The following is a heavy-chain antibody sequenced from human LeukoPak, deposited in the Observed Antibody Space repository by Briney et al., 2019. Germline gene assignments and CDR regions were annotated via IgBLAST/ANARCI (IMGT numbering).Heavy chain of an antibody. CDR1: GYTFTGYY. Sequence: ASVKVSCKASGYTFTGYYMHWVRQAPGQGLEWMGWTNPNSGGTNYAQKFQGRVTMTRDTSISTAYMELSRLRSDDTAVYYCARGGYSGYDLSPGYPGHWGQGTLVTVSS. CDR2: TNPNSGGT. J-gene: IGHJ4*02. CDR3: ARGGYSGYDLSPGYPGH. V-gene: IGHV1-2*02. D-gene: IGHD5-12*01.